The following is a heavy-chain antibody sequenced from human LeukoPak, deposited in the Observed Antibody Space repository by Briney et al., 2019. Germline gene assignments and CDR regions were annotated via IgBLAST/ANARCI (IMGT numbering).Heavy chain of an antibody. V-gene: IGHV3-23*01. CDR3: AKYFGFCGVTGCPAGWCMDV. CDR1: GFTLSRFA. CDR2: ISNIGDT. J-gene: IGHJ6*03. Sequence: GGSLRLSCAASGFTLSRFAMGWVRQTPGKGLEWVSTISNIGDTYFADSVKGRFTISRDNSKDTLYLQMSSLRAEDTAVYYCAKYFGFCGVTGCPAGWCMDVWGTGTTVTVSS. D-gene: IGHD2-21*01.